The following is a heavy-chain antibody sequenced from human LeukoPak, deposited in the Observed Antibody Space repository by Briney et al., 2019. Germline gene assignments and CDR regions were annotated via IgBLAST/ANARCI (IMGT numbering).Heavy chain of an antibody. J-gene: IGHJ4*02. CDR2: ISSSSGYI. CDR3: ARGPSGSYQTD. D-gene: IGHD1-26*01. V-gene: IGHV3-21*01. CDR1: GFTFSSYS. Sequence: GGSLRLSCAASGFTFSSYSMNWVRQAPGKGLEWVSSISSSSGYIYYADSVKGRFTISRDNAKNSLYLQMNSLRAEDTAVYYCARGPSGSYQTDWGQGTLVTVSS.